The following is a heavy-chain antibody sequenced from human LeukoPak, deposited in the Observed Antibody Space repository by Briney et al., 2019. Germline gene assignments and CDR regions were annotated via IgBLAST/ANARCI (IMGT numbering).Heavy chain of an antibody. CDR3: ARLSSAGSGMKSQVDAFDI. Sequence: GESLKISCKGSGYSFTTYWIGWVRQMPGKGLECMGIVYPDDSDTRYSPSFQGQVTISVDKSISTAYLQWSSLEASDSAIFYCARLSSAGSGMKSQVDAFDIWGQGTMVTVSS. CDR2: VYPDDSDT. J-gene: IGHJ3*02. D-gene: IGHD3-10*01. CDR1: GYSFTTYW. V-gene: IGHV5-51*01.